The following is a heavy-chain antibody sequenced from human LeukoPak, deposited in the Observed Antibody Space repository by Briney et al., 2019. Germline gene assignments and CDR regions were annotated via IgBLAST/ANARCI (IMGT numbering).Heavy chain of an antibody. Sequence: SETLSLTCTVSGGSISSYYWSWIRQPAGKGLEWIGSIYYSGSTYYNPSLKSRVTISVDTSKNQFSLTLSSVTAADTAVCYCARLESAAAGNRWFDPWGQGILVTVSS. CDR2: IYYSGST. D-gene: IGHD6-13*01. V-gene: IGHV4-4*07. CDR1: GGSISSYY. CDR3: ARLESAAAGNRWFDP. J-gene: IGHJ5*02.